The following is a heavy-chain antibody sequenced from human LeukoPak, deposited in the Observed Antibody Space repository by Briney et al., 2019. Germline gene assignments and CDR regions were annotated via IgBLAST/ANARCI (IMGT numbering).Heavy chain of an antibody. CDR1: GYTFTNYF. CDR2: VNPIGGST. D-gene: IGHD3-22*01. Sequence: ASVKVSCKASGYTFTNYFIHWVRQAPGQGLEWMGLVNPIGGSTSYAQKLQGRITMTRDMSTSSVSMELSSLRSEDTAVYYCARDFYYFNSSGRHPRGFDSWGQGTLITVSS. V-gene: IGHV1-46*04. CDR3: ARDFYYFNSSGRHPRGFDS. J-gene: IGHJ5*01.